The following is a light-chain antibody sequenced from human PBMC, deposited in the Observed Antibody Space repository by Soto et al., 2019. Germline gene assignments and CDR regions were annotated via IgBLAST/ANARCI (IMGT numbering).Light chain of an antibody. CDR3: AAWDDSLGWV. V-gene: IGLV1-47*02. CDR2: SNN. CDR1: SSNIGSNY. J-gene: IGLJ3*02. Sequence: QSVLTQPPSASGTPGQRVTISCSGSSSNIGSNYVYWYQQLPGTAPKLLIYSNNQRPSGVPDRFSRSKSGTSASLAISGLRSEDGAYYYCAAWDDSLGWVFGGGTKLTVL.